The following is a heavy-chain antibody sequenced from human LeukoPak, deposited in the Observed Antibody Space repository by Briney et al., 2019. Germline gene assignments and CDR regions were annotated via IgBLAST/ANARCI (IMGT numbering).Heavy chain of an antibody. CDR1: GFTFSTYS. V-gene: IGHV3-21*01. Sequence: GGPLRLSCAASGFTFSTYSMNWVRQAPGKGLEWVSSISSNSRYIYYADSVKGRFTISRDNARSSLFLQMNSLRAEDTAVYYCASRENGSGRAYWGQGTLVTVSS. CDR3: ASRENGSGRAY. J-gene: IGHJ4*02. D-gene: IGHD6-19*01. CDR2: ISSNSRYI.